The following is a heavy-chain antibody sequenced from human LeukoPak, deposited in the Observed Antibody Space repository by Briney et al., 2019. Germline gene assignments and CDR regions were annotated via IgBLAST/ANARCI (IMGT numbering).Heavy chain of an antibody. CDR2: IIPIFGTA. V-gene: IGHV1-69*05. Sequence: ASVKVSCKASGGTFSSYAISWVRQAPGQGLEWMGGIIPIFGTANYAQKFQGRVTITTDESTSTAYMELSSLRSEDTAVYYCASTDTHYDFWSGYYTDNWLDPWGQGTLVTVSS. CDR3: ASTDTHYDFWSGYYTDNWLDP. J-gene: IGHJ5*02. CDR1: GGTFSSYA. D-gene: IGHD3-3*01.